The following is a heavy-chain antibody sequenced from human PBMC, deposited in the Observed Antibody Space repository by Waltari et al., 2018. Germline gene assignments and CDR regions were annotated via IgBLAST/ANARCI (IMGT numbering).Heavy chain of an antibody. CDR2: ISNRGSST. D-gene: IGHD3-22*01. CDR1: GFTFSNYA. CDR3: ATVGGGNYDTSGHASRFDS. J-gene: IGHJ4*02. Sequence: EVQLVESGGGLVQRGGSLRLSCAASGFTFSNYAMAWVRQAPGRGLEGVSDISNRGSSTYYADYVKGRFIISRDKSKNTLYLQMNSLRAEDTAIYYCATVGGGNYDTSGHASRFDSWGQGTLVTVSS. V-gene: IGHV3-23*04.